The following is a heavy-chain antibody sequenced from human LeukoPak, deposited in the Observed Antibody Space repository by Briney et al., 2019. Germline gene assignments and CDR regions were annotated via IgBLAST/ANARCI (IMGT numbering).Heavy chain of an antibody. CDR3: ARDQRGSGSYTDDYYAMDV. Sequence: PSETLSLTCSVSGGATNSAGYYWSWIRQHPGKGLEWIGYIYYSGNTYYNPSLKSRVTISVDTSKNHFSLKLTSVTAADTAIYYCARDQRGSGSYTDDYYAMDVWGKGTTVTVSS. CDR1: GGATNSAGYY. V-gene: IGHV4-31*03. J-gene: IGHJ6*04. CDR2: IYYSGNT. D-gene: IGHD3-10*01.